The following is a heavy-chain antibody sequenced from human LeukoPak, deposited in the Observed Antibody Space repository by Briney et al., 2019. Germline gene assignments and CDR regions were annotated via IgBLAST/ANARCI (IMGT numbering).Heavy chain of an antibody. CDR3: ARGLPKQISHLGYCSGGSCYQSWFDP. J-gene: IGHJ5*02. Sequence: SETLSLTCAVYGGSFSGYYWSWIRQPPGKGLEWIGEINHSGSTNYNPSLKSRVTISVDTSKYQFSLKLSSVTAADTAVYYCARGLPKQISHLGYCSGGSCYQSWFDPWGQGTLVTVSS. V-gene: IGHV4-34*01. D-gene: IGHD2-15*01. CDR1: GGSFSGYY. CDR2: INHSGST.